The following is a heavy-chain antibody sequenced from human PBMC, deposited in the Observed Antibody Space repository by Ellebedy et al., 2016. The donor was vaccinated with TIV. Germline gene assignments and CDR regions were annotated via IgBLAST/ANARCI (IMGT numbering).Heavy chain of an antibody. CDR1: GVSITDYY. CDR2: VYYSGNT. CDR3: ARDVLVGGTAFDM. V-gene: IGHV4-59*01. J-gene: IGHJ3*02. Sequence: SETLSLTCTVSGVSITDYYWSWVRQPPGKGLEWIGFVYYSGNTNSNPSLKSRLSMSVDTPNSQISLKLRSVTAADTAVYFCARDVLVGGTAFDMWGQGTMVTVSS. D-gene: IGHD1-26*01.